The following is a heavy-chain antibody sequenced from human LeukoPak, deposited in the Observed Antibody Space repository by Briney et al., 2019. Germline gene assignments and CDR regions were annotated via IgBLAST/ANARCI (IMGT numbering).Heavy chain of an antibody. CDR2: ITGSGGTT. V-gene: IGHV3-23*01. D-gene: IGHD3-9*01. Sequence: GASLRLSCAASGFTFSNYAMSGVRQAPGKGLEWLSAITGSGGTTYYAHSVKGRFTSSRDNSKNTLYLQMNTLRAEDTAVYYCAKWGDYDVLTGYYDSDYWGQGTLVTVSS. CDR1: GFTFSNYA. CDR3: AKWGDYDVLTGYYDSDY. J-gene: IGHJ4*02.